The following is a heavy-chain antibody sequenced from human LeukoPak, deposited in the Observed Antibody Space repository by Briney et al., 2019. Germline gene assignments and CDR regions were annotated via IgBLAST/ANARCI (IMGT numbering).Heavy chain of an antibody. CDR3: AKGRLGYCSGGSCYGVFESYYYYYMDV. Sequence: PGGSLRLSCVVSGFSFNTYWMSWVRQAPGKGLEWVANIKQDGSDKSYVDSVKGRFTISRDNAKNSVYLQMNSLRAEDTAVYYCAKGRLGYCSGGSCYGVFESYYYYYMDVWGKGTTVTVSS. V-gene: IGHV3-7*03. J-gene: IGHJ6*03. D-gene: IGHD2-15*01. CDR1: GFSFNTYW. CDR2: IKQDGSDK.